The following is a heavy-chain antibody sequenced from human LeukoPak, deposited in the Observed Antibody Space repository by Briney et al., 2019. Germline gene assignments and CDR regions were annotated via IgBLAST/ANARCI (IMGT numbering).Heavy chain of an antibody. V-gene: IGHV4-34*01. Sequence: SETLSLTCAVYGGSFSGYYWSWIRQPPGKGLEWIGEINHSGSTNYNPSLKSRVTISVDTSKNQFSLKLSSVTAADTAVYYCARGQWLVYYWGQGTLVTVSP. CDR2: INHSGST. D-gene: IGHD6-19*01. CDR1: GGSFSGYY. J-gene: IGHJ4*02. CDR3: ARGQWLVYY.